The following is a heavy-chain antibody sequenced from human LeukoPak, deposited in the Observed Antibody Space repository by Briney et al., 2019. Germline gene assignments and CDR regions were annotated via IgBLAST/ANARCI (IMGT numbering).Heavy chain of an antibody. D-gene: IGHD6-13*01. CDR3: ARDSSWYPMDV. V-gene: IGHV4-34*01. CDR2: INHSGST. Sequence: SETLSLTCAVYGGSFSGYYWSWIRQPPGKGLEWIGEINHSGSTNYNPSLKSRVTISVDTSKNQFSLKLSSVTAADTAVYYCARDSSWYPMDVWGQGTTVTVSS. CDR1: GGSFSGYY. J-gene: IGHJ6*02.